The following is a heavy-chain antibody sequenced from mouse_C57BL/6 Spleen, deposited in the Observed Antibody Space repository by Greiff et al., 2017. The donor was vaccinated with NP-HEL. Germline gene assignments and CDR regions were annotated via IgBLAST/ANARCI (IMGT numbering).Heavy chain of an antibody. D-gene: IGHD1-1*01. Sequence: EVQLQESGGGLVQPGGSLSLSCAASGFTFTDYYMSWVRQPPGKALEWLGFIRNKANGYTTEYSASVKGRFTISRANSQSILYLQMNALRAEDSATYYCARYDYGGTWFAYWGQGTLVTVSA. V-gene: IGHV7-3*01. CDR2: IRNKANGYTT. J-gene: IGHJ3*01. CDR1: GFTFTDYY. CDR3: ARYDYGGTWFAY.